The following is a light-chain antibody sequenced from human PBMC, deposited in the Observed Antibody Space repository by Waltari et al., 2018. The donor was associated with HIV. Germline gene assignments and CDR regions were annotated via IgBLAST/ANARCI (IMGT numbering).Light chain of an antibody. CDR2: DVS. CDR3: CSYAGSNTYL. V-gene: IGLV2-23*02. Sequence: QSALTQPASVSGFPGQSITLSCTGRSSDVGSYNYVSWYQQHPGKAPKLLIYDVSKRPSGVSNRFSGSKSGNTASLTISGLQAEDEADYYCCSYAGSNTYLFGTGTEVTVL. CDR1: SSDVGSYNY. J-gene: IGLJ1*01.